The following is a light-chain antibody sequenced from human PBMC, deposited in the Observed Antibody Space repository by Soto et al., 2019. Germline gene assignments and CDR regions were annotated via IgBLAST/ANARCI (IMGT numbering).Light chain of an antibody. J-gene: IGKJ3*01. CDR3: QQSYSNVFT. CDR2: AAS. CDR1: QSISNY. Sequence: DIQMTQSPSSLSASVGDRVTITCRASQSISNYLNWYQQEPGKAPKLLIYAASSLQSGVPSRFSGSGSGTDFTLTISSLQPEDFATYYCQQSYSNVFTFGPGTKVDIK. V-gene: IGKV1-39*01.